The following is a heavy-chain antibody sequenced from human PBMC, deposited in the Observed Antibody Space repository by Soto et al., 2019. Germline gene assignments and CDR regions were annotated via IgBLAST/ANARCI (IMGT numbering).Heavy chain of an antibody. D-gene: IGHD6-13*01. CDR3: ARDAQPLSSSLVPFDY. CDR1: GYTFTSYG. Sequence: QVQLLQSGAEVKKPGASVKVSCKASGYTFTSYGISWVRQAPGQGLEWMGWISAYNGNTNYAQKLQGRVTMTTDTSTSTAYMELRSLRSDDTAVYYCARDAQPLSSSLVPFDYWGQGTLVTVSS. J-gene: IGHJ4*02. CDR2: ISAYNGNT. V-gene: IGHV1-18*01.